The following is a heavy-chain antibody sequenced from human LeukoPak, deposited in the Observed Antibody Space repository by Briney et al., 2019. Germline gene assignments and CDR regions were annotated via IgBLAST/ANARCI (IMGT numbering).Heavy chain of an antibody. V-gene: IGHV3-48*03. CDR3: AREARPGGVGVG. J-gene: IGHJ3*01. CDR1: GFTFSSYE. D-gene: IGHD3-3*01. CDR2: ISSSGSTI. Sequence: GGSLRLSCAASGFTFSSYEMNWVRQAPGKGLEWVSYISSSGSTIYYADSVKGRFTISRDNAKSSLYLQMKSLRAEDTAVCYCAREARPGGVGVGWGQGTMVTVSS.